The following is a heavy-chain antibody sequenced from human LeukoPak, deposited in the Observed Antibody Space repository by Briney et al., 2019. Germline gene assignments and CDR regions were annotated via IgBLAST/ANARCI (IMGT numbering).Heavy chain of an antibody. CDR2: IYYSGTT. CDR3: ARAVYIAAAQYAY. D-gene: IGHD6-13*01. V-gene: IGHV4-59*01. Sequence: PSETLSLTCTVSGGSISSYYWSWIRQPPGKGLEWIGYIYYSGTTNYNPSLKSRVTISVDTSKNQFSLKLSSVTAADTAVYYCARAVYIAAAQYAYWGQGTLVTVSS. J-gene: IGHJ4*02. CDR1: GGSISSYY.